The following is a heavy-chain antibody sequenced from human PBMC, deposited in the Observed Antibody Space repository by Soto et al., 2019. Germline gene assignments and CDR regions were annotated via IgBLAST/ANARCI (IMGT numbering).Heavy chain of an antibody. CDR1: GFSLSTSGVG. D-gene: IGHD3-10*01. CDR2: IYWDDDK. J-gene: IGHJ6*02. Sequence: SGPTLVNPTQTLTLTCTFSGFSLSTSGVGVGWIRQPPGKALEWLALIYWDDDKRYSPSLKSRLTITKDTSKNQVVLTMTNMDPVDTATYYCAHTYGSGYDYYYYGMDVWGQGTTVTVSS. V-gene: IGHV2-5*02. CDR3: AHTYGSGYDYYYYGMDV.